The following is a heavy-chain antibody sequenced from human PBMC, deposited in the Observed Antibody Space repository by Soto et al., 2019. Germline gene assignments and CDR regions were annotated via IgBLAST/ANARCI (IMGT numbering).Heavy chain of an antibody. D-gene: IGHD3-22*01. V-gene: IGHV1-18*01. Sequence: ASVKVSCKASGYTFTSYGISWVRQAPGQGLEWMGRISANNGKTNYAQKFQGRVTITADKSTSTAYMELSSLRFEDTAVYYCAGGGGSTYYYDSSGYHSPFDYWGQGTLVTVSS. CDR3: AGGGGSTYYYDSSGYHSPFDY. CDR2: ISANNGKT. CDR1: GYTFTSYG. J-gene: IGHJ4*02.